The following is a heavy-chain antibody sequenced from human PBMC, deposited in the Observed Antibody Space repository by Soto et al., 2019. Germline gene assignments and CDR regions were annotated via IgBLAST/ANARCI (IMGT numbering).Heavy chain of an antibody. CDR3: ARDGTLYDGGAYYYLY. CDR1: GGSFSRYT. J-gene: IGHJ4*02. Sequence: QVQLVQSGTEVKKPGSSVKVSCKASGGSFSRYTLSWVRQAPGQGLEWMGGIIPIFGRAHYAQKFQGRVTITADESTSTVYMELRSLISEDKAVYYCARDGTLYDGGAYYYLYWGQGTLVTVSS. CDR2: IIPIFGRA. D-gene: IGHD3-22*01. V-gene: IGHV1-69*01.